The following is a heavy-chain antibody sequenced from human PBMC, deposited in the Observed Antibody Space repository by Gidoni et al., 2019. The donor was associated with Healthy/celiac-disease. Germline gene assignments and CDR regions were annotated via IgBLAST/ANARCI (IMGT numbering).Heavy chain of an antibody. J-gene: IGHJ4*02. D-gene: IGHD2-2*01. V-gene: IGHV3-48*01. CDR1: VFTFSSIR. Sequence: EVQLVESGGVLVQPGGYMRLHGAAYVFTFSSIRMNWVRQSPGKGLEWVSYISSSSSTIYYADSVKGRFTISRDNAKNSLYLQMNSLRAEDTAVYYCAREWDCSSTSCPLGSWGQGTLVTVSS. CDR2: ISSSSSTI. CDR3: AREWDCSSTSCPLGS.